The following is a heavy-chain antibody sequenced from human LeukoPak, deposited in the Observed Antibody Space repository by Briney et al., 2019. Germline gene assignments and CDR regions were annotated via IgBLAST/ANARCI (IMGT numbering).Heavy chain of an antibody. CDR2: VYYSGST. D-gene: IGHD3-22*01. CDR1: AGSIRNYY. J-gene: IGHJ4*02. Sequence: SMTLSLTCNISAGSIRNYYWTWFRQPPGKGLEWIGYVYYSGSTNYNPSLKSRVTISMDTSKNQFSLKLSSVTAADTAIYYCARGYDSSAYYPFNYWGQGTLVTVSS. CDR3: ARGYDSSAYYPFNY. V-gene: IGHV4-59*01.